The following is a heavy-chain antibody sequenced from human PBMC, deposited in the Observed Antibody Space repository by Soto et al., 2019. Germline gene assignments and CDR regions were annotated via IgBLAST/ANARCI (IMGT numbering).Heavy chain of an antibody. J-gene: IGHJ4*02. CDR2: ISNDGSTT. D-gene: IGHD3-10*01. CDR3: ARGRDGHNDY. V-gene: IGHV3-74*01. CDR1: GFTFSSYW. Sequence: PGGSLRLSCAASGFTFSSYWMHWVRQAPGKGLVRVSRISNDGSTTSYADSVKGRFTISRDNAKNTLYLQINSLRAEDTALYYCARGRDGHNDYWGQGTLVTVSS.